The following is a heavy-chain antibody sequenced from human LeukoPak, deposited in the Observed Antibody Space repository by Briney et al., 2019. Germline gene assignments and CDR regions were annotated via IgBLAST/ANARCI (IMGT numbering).Heavy chain of an antibody. CDR2: INAGNGDT. V-gene: IGHV1-3*01. D-gene: IGHD3-10*01. CDR1: GYTFSAYA. CDR3: ARQNFGSVRWFDP. J-gene: IGHJ5*02. Sequence: ASVKVSCKASGYTFSAYAMHWVRQAPGQRLEWMGWINAGNGDTKYSQKIQGRVTITRNTSASTAYMELSSLRSEDTAVYYCARQNFGSVRWFDPWGQGTLVTVSS.